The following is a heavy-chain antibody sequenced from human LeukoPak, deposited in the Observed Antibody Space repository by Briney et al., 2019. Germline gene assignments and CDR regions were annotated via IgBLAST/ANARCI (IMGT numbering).Heavy chain of an antibody. J-gene: IGHJ4*02. CDR1: GYTFTSYG. V-gene: IGHV1-69*05. CDR3: ARDGDSGGYYFDY. CDR2: IIPIFGTA. Sequence: GASVKVSCKTSGYTFTSYGISWVRQAPGQGLEWMGGIIPIFGTANYAQKFQGRVTITTDESTSTAYMELSSLRSEDTAVYYCARDGDSGGYYFDYWGQGTLVTVSS. D-gene: IGHD3-22*01.